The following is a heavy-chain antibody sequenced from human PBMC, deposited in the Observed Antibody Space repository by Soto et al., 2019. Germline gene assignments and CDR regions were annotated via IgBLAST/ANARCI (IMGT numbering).Heavy chain of an antibody. CDR3: VRGAGTIDY. Sequence: GGSLRLSCVASGFIFSTYSMNWARQAPGKGLEWLSYISSSGTIYYADSVRGRFTISRDNAKNSLYLQMSSLRAEDTAVYYCVRGAGTIDYWGQGTLVTVSS. CDR2: ISSSGTI. D-gene: IGHD1-1*01. CDR1: GFIFSTYS. J-gene: IGHJ4*02. V-gene: IGHV3-48*01.